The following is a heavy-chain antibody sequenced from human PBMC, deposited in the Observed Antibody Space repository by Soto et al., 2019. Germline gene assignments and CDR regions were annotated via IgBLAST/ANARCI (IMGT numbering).Heavy chain of an antibody. J-gene: IGHJ6*02. D-gene: IGHD3-3*01. CDR2: ISAYNGNT. CDR3: ARGGQPYDFWSGYYSSYYYGMDV. CDR1: GGTFSSYA. V-gene: IGHV1-18*01. Sequence: ASVKVSCKASGGTFSSYAISWVRQAPGQGLEWMGWISAYNGNTNYAQKLRGRVTMTTDTSTSTAYMELRSLRSDDTAVYYCARGGQPYDFWSGYYSSYYYGMDVWGQGTTVTVSS.